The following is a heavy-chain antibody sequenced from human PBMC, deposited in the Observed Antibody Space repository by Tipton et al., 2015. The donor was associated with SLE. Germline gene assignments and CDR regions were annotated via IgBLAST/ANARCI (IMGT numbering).Heavy chain of an antibody. CDR1: GGSFSDYA. Sequence: QLVQSGAEVKKPGSSVKVSCKTSGGSFSDYAINWVRQAPGQGLEWMGGIIPVYGTVNYPQRFQDRVAITADESTSTAYMDLSRLKSEDTAIYYCARVREFGDNWYFDRWGRGTLVTVSS. CDR3: ARVREFGDNWYFDR. D-gene: IGHD3-10*01. J-gene: IGHJ2*01. V-gene: IGHV1-69*01. CDR2: IIPVYGTV.